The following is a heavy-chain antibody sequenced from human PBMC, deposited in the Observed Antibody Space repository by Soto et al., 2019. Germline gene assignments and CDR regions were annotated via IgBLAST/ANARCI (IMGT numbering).Heavy chain of an antibody. J-gene: IGHJ5*02. CDR1: GYTFTSYD. Sequence: GASVTVSCTASGYTFTSYDINWVRQALGQGLEWMGWMNPNSGNTGYAQKFQGRVTMTRNTSISTAYMELSSLRSEDTAVYYCARVHYDFWSGYPYLYNWFDPWGQGTLVTGSS. V-gene: IGHV1-8*01. CDR3: ARVHYDFWSGYPYLYNWFDP. CDR2: MNPNSGNT. D-gene: IGHD3-3*01.